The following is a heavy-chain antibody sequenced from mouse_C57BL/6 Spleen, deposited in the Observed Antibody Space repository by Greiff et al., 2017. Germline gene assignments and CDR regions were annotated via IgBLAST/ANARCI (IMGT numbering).Heavy chain of an antibody. CDR3: ARWCYDYDVYVDY. J-gene: IGHJ2*01. CDR2: IYPGSGST. D-gene: IGHD2-4*01. V-gene: IGHV1-55*01. Sequence: VQLQQPGAELVKPGASVKMSCKASGYTFTSYWITWVKPRPGQGLEWIGDIYPGSGSTNYNEKFKSKATLTVDTSSSTAYMQLSSLTSEDSAVYYCARWCYDYDVYVDYWGQGTTLTVSS. CDR1: GYTFTSYW.